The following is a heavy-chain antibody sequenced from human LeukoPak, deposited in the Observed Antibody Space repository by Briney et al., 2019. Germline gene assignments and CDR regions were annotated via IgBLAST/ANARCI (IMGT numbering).Heavy chain of an antibody. CDR1: GFIFSNYG. CDR2: ISGSSTTK. D-gene: IGHD1-14*01. Sequence: GRSLRLSCAASGFIFSNYGMSWVRQAPGKGLEWVSFISGSSTTKYYVDSVKGRFTNSRDNAKNSLYLQMNSLRAEDTAVYYCARVRVGYYFDYWGQGTLVTVSS. CDR3: ARVRVGYYFDY. V-gene: IGHV3-48*01. J-gene: IGHJ4*02.